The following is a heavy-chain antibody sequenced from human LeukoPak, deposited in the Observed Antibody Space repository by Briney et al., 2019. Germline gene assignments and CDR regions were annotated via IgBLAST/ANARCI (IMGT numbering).Heavy chain of an antibody. V-gene: IGHV3-15*01. CDR1: GFTFSNAW. CDR3: TTRVRRATMVRGVITPREMDV. J-gene: IGHJ6*02. Sequence: GGSLRLSCAASGFTFSNAWMSWVRQAPGKGLEWVGRIKSKTDGGTTDYAAPVKGRFTISRDDSKNTLYLQMNSLKTEDTAVYYCTTRVRRATMVRGVITPREMDVWGQGTTVTVSS. D-gene: IGHD3-10*01. CDR2: IKSKTDGGTT.